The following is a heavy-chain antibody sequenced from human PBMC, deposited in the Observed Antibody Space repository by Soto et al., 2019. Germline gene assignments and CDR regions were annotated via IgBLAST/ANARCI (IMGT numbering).Heavy chain of an antibody. D-gene: IGHD2-8*01. CDR2: IRSKAFGGTT. J-gene: IGHJ4*02. Sequence: GGSLRLSCTASGFTFGDYALSWIRQAPGKGLEWVGFIRSKAFGGTTEYAASVKGRFTISRDDSKSIASLQVSSLKTEDTAVYYCTRFCSNGVCYKYYFDYWGQGTPVTVSS. CDR3: TRFCSNGVCYKYYFDY. V-gene: IGHV3-49*03. CDR1: GFTFGDYA.